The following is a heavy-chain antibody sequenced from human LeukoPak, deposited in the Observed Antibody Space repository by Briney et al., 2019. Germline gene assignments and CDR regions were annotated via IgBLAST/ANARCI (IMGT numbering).Heavy chain of an antibody. CDR3: AREGYYYESSGYYHGNWFDP. CDR2: IYHGGTT. V-gene: IGHV4-4*02. Sequence: SGTLSLTCSVSGASITNSDWWTWVRQPPGEGLEWIGEIYHGGTTKYNPSLKSRVTISVDKSKNQFSLKLSSVSAADTAVYYCAREGYYYESSGYYHGNWFDPWGQGTLVTVSS. CDR1: GASITNSDW. J-gene: IGHJ5*02. D-gene: IGHD3-22*01.